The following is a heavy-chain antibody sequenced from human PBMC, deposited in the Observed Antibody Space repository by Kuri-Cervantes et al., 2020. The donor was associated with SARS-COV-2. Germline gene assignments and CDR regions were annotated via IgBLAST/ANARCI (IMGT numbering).Heavy chain of an antibody. J-gene: IGHJ4*02. V-gene: IGHV4-34*01. CDR3: ARHQSGYFDY. D-gene: IGHD3-3*01. Sequence: SETLSLTCAVYGGSFSGYYWSWIRQPPGKGLEWIGEINHSGSTNYNPSLKSRVTISVDTSKNQSSLKLSSVTAADTAVYYCARHQSGYFDYWGQGTLVTVSS. CDR2: INHSGST. CDR1: GGSFSGYY.